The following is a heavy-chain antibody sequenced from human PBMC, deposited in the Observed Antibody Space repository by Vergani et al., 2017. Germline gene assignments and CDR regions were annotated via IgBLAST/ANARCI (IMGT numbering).Heavy chain of an antibody. CDR2: ISWDGGST. CDR1: GFTFDDYA. D-gene: IGHD5-18*01. V-gene: IGHV3-43D*04. CDR3: ARGYSYGYWAFDI. J-gene: IGHJ3*02. Sequence: EVQLVESGGGLVQPGGSLRLSCAASGFTFDDYAMHWVRQAPGKGLEWVSLISWDGGSTYYADSVKGRFTISRDNSKNSLYLQMNSLRAEDTALYYCARGYSYGYWAFDIWGQGTMVTVSS.